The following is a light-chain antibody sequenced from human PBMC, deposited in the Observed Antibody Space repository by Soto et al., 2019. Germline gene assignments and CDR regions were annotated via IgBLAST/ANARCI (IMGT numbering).Light chain of an antibody. CDR2: TAS. CDR1: QSFSSY. Sequence: DIQMTQSPSSLSASVGDRVTITCRASQSFSSYLNWYQQKPGKAPKLLIYTASNLQSGVPSRFSGSGSGTDFTLTISSLQPEDSATYYCLQSYSIPYTFGQGTRLEIK. CDR3: LQSYSIPYT. V-gene: IGKV1-39*01. J-gene: IGKJ2*01.